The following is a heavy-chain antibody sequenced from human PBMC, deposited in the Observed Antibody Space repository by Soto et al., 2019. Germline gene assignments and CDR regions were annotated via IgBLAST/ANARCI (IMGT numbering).Heavy chain of an antibody. D-gene: IGHD6-13*01. J-gene: IGHJ6*02. CDR3: AKDSFHSSSWFPDYYYYYGMDV. V-gene: IGHV3-30*18. Sequence: PGGSLRLSCAASGFTFSSYGMHWVRQAPGKGLEWVAVISYDGSNKYYADSVKGRFTISRGNSKNTLYLQMNSLRAEDTAVYYCAKDSFHSSSWFPDYYYYYGMDVWGQGTTVTVSS. CDR2: ISYDGSNK. CDR1: GFTFSSYG.